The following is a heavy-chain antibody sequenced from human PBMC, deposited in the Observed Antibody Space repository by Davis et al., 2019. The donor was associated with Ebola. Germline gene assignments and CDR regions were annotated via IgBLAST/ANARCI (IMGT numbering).Heavy chain of an antibody. CDR2: ISAYIGNT. J-gene: IGHJ4*02. Sequence: AASVKVSCKASGYTFTSYGISWVRQAPGQGLEWMGWISAYIGNTNYAQKLQGRVTMTTDTSTSTAYMELRSLRSDDTAVYYCARLYYYDSSGYRDYWGQGTLVTVSS. D-gene: IGHD3-22*01. CDR3: ARLYYYDSSGYRDY. CDR1: GYTFTSYG. V-gene: IGHV1-18*01.